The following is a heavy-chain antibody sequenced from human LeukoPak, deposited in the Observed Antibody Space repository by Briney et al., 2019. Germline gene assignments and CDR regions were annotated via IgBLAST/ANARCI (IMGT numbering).Heavy chain of an antibody. CDR1: GGSISSYY. Sequence: SETLSLTCTVSGGSISSYYWSWIRQLAGKGLEWIGRIYSSGGTNYNPSLKSRVTMSVDTSKNQFSLKLSSMTAADTAVYYCARDSSSPTHNFDYWGQGTLVTVSS. D-gene: IGHD6-13*01. V-gene: IGHV4-4*07. J-gene: IGHJ4*02. CDR3: ARDSSSPTHNFDY. CDR2: IYSSGGT.